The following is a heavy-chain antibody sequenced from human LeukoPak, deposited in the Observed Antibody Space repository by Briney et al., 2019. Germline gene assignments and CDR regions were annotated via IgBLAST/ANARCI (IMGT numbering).Heavy chain of an antibody. CDR1: GYTFTSYW. Sequence: GESLKISCTGSGYTFTSYWIGWVRQMPGKGLEWMGIIYPGDSDTRYSPSFQGQVTISADKSISTAYLQWSSLKASDTAMYYCARRQGCSSTSCPPDYWGQGTLVTVSS. J-gene: IGHJ4*02. V-gene: IGHV5-51*01. D-gene: IGHD2-2*01. CDR2: IYPGDSDT. CDR3: ARRQGCSSTSCPPDY.